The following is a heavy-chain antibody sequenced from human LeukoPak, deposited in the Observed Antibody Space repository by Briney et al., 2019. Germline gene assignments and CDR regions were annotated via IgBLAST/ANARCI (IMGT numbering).Heavy chain of an antibody. D-gene: IGHD6-13*01. CDR1: GYTFTSYG. CDR3: ARERSRYSSSSRDAFDI. Sequence: ASVKVSCKASGYTFTSYGISWVRQSPGQGLEWMGWISAYNGNTNYAQKLQGRVTMTTDTSTSTAYMELRSLRSDDTAVYYCARERSRYSSSSRDAFDIWGQGTMVTISS. CDR2: ISAYNGNT. J-gene: IGHJ3*02. V-gene: IGHV1-18*01.